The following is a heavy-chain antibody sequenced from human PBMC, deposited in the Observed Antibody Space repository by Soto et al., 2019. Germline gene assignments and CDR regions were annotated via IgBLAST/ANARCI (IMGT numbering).Heavy chain of an antibody. D-gene: IGHD3-22*01. CDR2: IIPIFGTA. J-gene: IGHJ4*02. CDR1: GGTFSSYA. Sequence: GASVKVSCKASGGTFSSYAISGVLQSPGQWLDWMGGIIPIFGTANYAQKFQGRVTITADKSTSTAYMELSSLRSEDTAVYYCARAGVDYYDSSGYYYPSNDYWGQGTLVTVSS. V-gene: IGHV1-69*06. CDR3: ARAGVDYYDSSGYYYPSNDY.